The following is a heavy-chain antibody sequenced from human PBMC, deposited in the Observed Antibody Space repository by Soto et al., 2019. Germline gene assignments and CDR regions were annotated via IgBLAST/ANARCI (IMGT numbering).Heavy chain of an antibody. CDR2: ISYDGSNK. V-gene: IGHV3-30-3*01. Sequence: QVQLVESGGGVVQPGRSLRLSCAASGFTFSSYAMHWVRQAPGKGLEWVAVISYDGSNKYYADSVKGRFTISRDNSKNTLYLQMNSLRAEDTAVYYCARDATMIVVVITYYFDYWGQGTLVTVSS. CDR1: GFTFSSYA. CDR3: ARDATMIVVVITYYFDY. D-gene: IGHD3-22*01. J-gene: IGHJ4*02.